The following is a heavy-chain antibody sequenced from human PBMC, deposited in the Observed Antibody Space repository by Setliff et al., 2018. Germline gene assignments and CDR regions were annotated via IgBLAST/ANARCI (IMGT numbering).Heavy chain of an antibody. CDR2: ITSSGTTT. CDR3: VRDSPYCVNGVCRGY. V-gene: IGHV3-11*01. Sequence: PGGSLRLSCAASGFTFSDYYMSWIRQAPGKGLEWVSYITSSGTTTFYTDSVKGRFAISRDNARNSLYLQMNNLRAEDTAVYYCVRDSPYCVNGVCRGYRGQGTQVTVSS. D-gene: IGHD2-21*01. CDR1: GFTFSDYY. J-gene: IGHJ4*02.